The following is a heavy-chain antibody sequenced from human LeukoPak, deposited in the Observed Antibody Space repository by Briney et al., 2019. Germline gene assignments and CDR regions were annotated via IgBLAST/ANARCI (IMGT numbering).Heavy chain of an antibody. CDR2: ISPYNGNT. J-gene: IGHJ4*02. V-gene: IGHV1-18*01. CDR3: ARDWPYGDYVSYDY. Sequence: ASVKVSCKASGYTFTIYVITWVRQAPGQGLEWMGWISPYNGNTNYAQKLQDRVTMTTDTSTSTSYMELRSLRSDDTAVYYCARDWPYGDYVSYDYWGQGTLVTVSS. D-gene: IGHD4-17*01. CDR1: GYTFTIYV.